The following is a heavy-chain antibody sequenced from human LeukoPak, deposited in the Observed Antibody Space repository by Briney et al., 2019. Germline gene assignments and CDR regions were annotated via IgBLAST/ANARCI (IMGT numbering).Heavy chain of an antibody. CDR1: HYTFTSYD. CDR3: ARLQANSYGMDV. J-gene: IGHJ6*04. CDR2: ISAYNGNT. V-gene: IGHV1-18*04. D-gene: IGHD1-1*01. Sequence: PGASVKVSCKASHYTFTSYDLSWVRQALGQGLEWMGWISAYNGNTNYPQKLQGRVTMTTDTSTSTAYMELRSLRSDDTAVYYCARLQANSYGMDVWGKGATVTVSS.